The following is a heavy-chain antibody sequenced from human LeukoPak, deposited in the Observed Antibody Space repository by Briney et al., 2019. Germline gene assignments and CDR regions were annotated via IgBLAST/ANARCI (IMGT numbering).Heavy chain of an antibody. Sequence: ASVKVSCKASGYTFTSYAMNWVRQAPGQGLEGMGWINTNTGNPTYAQGFTGRFVFSLDTSVSTAYLQISSLKAEDTAVYYCAREDRSSSSFYYYYMDVWGKGTTVTVSS. V-gene: IGHV7-4-1*02. D-gene: IGHD6-6*01. CDR2: INTNTGNP. CDR3: AREDRSSSSFYYYYMDV. CDR1: GYTFTSYA. J-gene: IGHJ6*03.